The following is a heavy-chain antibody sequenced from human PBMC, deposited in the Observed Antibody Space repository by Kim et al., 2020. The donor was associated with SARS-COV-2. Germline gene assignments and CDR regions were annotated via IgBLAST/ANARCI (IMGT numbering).Heavy chain of an antibody. D-gene: IGHD6-13*01. J-gene: IGHJ4*02. V-gene: IGHV4-39*01. CDR3: ARRGSSWYGYYFDY. Sequence: NPSLKSRVTISVDTSKNQFSLKLSSVTAADTAVYYCARRGSSWYGYYFDYWGQGTLVTVSS.